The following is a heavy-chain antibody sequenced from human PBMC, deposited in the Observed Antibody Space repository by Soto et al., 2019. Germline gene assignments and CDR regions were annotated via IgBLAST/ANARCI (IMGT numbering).Heavy chain of an antibody. D-gene: IGHD3-3*01. CDR2: ISGSVGTT. CDR3: ATSLPLRHYDFCSGYLDY. J-gene: IGHJ4*02. CDR1: GFTFSSYA. V-gene: IGHV3-23*01. Sequence: EVQLLESGGVLAQPGGSLRLSCAASGFTFSSYAMSWVRQAPGKGLEWVSVISGSVGTTYYADSVKGRFTISRDNSKNTLYVQLNSLRAEDTAVSYCATSLPLRHYDFCSGYLDYWGQGTLVPVSS.